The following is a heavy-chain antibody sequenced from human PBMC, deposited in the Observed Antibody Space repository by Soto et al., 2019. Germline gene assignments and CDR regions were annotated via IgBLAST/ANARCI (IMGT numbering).Heavy chain of an antibody. CDR3: ARDSVPLAGTSWAGNRLDP. CDR2: ISYDGNSN. V-gene: IGHV3-30-3*01. Sequence: QVQPVESGGGVVQPGGSLRLSCAASGFIFSTYAMYWVRQTPGKGLEWVAVISYDGNSNFYTDSVKGRFTISRDNSRNTLYLQMNNLRTEDTALYFCARDSVPLAGTSWAGNRLDPWGQGTLVTVSS. CDR1: GFIFSTYA. J-gene: IGHJ5*02. D-gene: IGHD6-13*01.